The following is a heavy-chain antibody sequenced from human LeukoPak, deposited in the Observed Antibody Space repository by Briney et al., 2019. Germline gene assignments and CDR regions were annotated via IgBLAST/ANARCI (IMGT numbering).Heavy chain of an antibody. J-gene: IGHJ5*02. CDR1: GGSFSGYY. CDR2: INHSGST. V-gene: IGHV4-34*01. Sequence: SETLSLTCAVHGGSFSGYYWSWIRQPPGKGLEWIGEINHSGSTNYNPSLKSRVTISVDTSKNQFSLKLSSVTAADTAVYYCARVPRLYYYGSGRRYNWFDPWGQGTLVTVSS. D-gene: IGHD3-10*01. CDR3: ARVPRLYYYGSGRRYNWFDP.